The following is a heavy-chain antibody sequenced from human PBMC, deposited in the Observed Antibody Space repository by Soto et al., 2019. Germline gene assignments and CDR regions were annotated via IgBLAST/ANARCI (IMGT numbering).Heavy chain of an antibody. J-gene: IGHJ4*02. Sequence: ASVKVSCKASGYTFTSYYMHWVRQAPGQGLDWMGIINPSGGSTSYAQKFQGRVTMTRDTSTSTVYMELSSLRSEDTAVYYCARDSPYDSSGYPQYYFGYWGQGTLVTVSS. CDR1: GYTFTSYY. V-gene: IGHV1-46*01. D-gene: IGHD3-22*01. CDR2: INPSGGST. CDR3: ARDSPYDSSGYPQYYFGY.